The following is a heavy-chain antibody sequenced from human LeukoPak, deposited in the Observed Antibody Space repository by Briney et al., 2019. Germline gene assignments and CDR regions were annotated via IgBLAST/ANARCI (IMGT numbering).Heavy chain of an antibody. CDR2: INPNSGGT. J-gene: IGHJ3*02. D-gene: IGHD2-21*02. Sequence: ASVKVSCKASGYTFTGYYMHWVRQAPGQGLEWMGWINPNSGGTNYAQKFQGRVTMTRDTSISTAYMELSRLRSDDTAVYYCARERGRDIVVVTATHDAFDIWGEGTMVTVSS. V-gene: IGHV1-2*02. CDR3: ARERGRDIVVVTATHDAFDI. CDR1: GYTFTGYY.